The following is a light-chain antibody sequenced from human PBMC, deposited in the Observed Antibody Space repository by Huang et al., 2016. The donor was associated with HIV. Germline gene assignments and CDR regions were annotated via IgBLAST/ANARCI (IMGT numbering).Light chain of an antibody. V-gene: IGKV1-39*01. J-gene: IGKJ4*01. CDR3: QQSYSTPLT. CDR2: AAS. Sequence: DIQMTQSPSSLSASVGDRVTITCRASQSLTTYLNWYQQKPGKAPKLLIYAASSLQGGVPSRFSRSGSGTDFTLTISSLQPEDFATYYCQQSYSTPLTFGGGTKVDIK. CDR1: QSLTTY.